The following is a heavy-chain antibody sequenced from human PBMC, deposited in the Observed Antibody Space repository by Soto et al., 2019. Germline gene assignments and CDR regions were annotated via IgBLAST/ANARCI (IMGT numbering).Heavy chain of an antibody. CDR3: ARGRFLEWFDFDY. V-gene: IGHV4-30-4*01. Sequence: PSETLSLTCTVSGGSISSGDYYWSWIRQPPGKGLEWIGYIYYSGSTYYNPSLKSRVTISVDTSKNQFSLKLSSVTAADTAVYYCARGRFLEWFDFDYWGQGTLVTVSS. D-gene: IGHD3-3*01. J-gene: IGHJ4*02. CDR1: GGSISSGDYY. CDR2: IYYSGST.